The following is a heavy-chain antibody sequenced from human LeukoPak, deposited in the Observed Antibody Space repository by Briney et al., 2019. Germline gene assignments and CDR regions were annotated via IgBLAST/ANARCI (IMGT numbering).Heavy chain of an antibody. CDR2: INHRGST. CDR3: ARGGAAAGITRYNWFDP. CDR1: GGSFSVYY. Sequence: SETLSLTCAVYGGSFSVYYWSWIRQPPGKGLEWIGEINHRGSTNYNPSLKGRVTISVDTSKKQFSLKLSSVTAADTAVYYCARGGAAAGITRYNWFDPWGQGTLVTVSS. J-gene: IGHJ5*02. V-gene: IGHV4-34*01. D-gene: IGHD6-13*01.